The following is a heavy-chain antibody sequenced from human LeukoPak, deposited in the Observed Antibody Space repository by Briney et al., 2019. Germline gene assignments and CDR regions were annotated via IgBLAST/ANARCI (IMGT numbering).Heavy chain of an antibody. CDR1: GFSFSNYN. V-gene: IGHV3-7*01. CDR3: ARNHGNHDY. J-gene: IGHJ4*02. D-gene: IGHD1-1*01. CDR2: IKQDGSEK. Sequence: GGSLRLSCTASGFSFSNYNMDWVRQAPGKGLEWVANIKQDGSEKYYVDSVKGRFTISRDNAKNSLYLQMNSLRAEDTAVYYCARNHGNHDYWGQGTLVTVSS.